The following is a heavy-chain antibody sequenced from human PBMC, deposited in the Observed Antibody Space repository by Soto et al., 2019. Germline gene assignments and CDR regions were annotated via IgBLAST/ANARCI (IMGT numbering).Heavy chain of an antibody. D-gene: IGHD3-22*01. J-gene: IGHJ4*02. CDR2: IYHSGST. Sequence: SETLSLTCAVSGGSISSGGYSWSWIRQPPGKGLEWIGYIYHSGSTYYNPSLKSRVTISVDRSKNQFSLKLSSVTAADTAVYYCARAGNYYDGSGYDYWGQGTLVTVSS. CDR1: GGSISSGGYS. V-gene: IGHV4-30-2*01. CDR3: ARAGNYYDGSGYDY.